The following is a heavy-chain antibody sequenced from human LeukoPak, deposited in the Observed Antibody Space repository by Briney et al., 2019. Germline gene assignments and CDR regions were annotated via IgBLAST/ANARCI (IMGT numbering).Heavy chain of an antibody. Sequence: GGSLRLSCAASGFTFSSYWMSWVRQAPGKGLEWVANIKQDGSEKYYVDSVKGRFTISRDNAKNSLYLQMNSLRAEDTAVYYCAKGSGYYGDYGYYFDYWGQGTLVTVSS. CDR3: AKGSGYYGDYGYYFDY. CDR2: IKQDGSEK. J-gene: IGHJ4*02. CDR1: GFTFSSYW. V-gene: IGHV3-7*03. D-gene: IGHD4-17*01.